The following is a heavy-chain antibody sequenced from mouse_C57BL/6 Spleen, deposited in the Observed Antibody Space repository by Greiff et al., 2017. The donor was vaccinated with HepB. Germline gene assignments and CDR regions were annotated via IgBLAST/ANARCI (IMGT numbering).Heavy chain of an antibody. CDR1: GFTFSSYG. CDR3: ARGDGPWYFDV. J-gene: IGHJ1*03. CDR2: ISSGGSYT. Sequence: EVKLMESGGDLVKPGGSLKLSCAASGFTFSSYGMSWVRQTPDKRLEWVATISSGGSYTYYPDSVKGRFTISRDNAKNTLYLQMSSLKSEDTAMYYCARGDGPWYFDVWGTGTTVTVSS. V-gene: IGHV5-6*01. D-gene: IGHD2-3*01.